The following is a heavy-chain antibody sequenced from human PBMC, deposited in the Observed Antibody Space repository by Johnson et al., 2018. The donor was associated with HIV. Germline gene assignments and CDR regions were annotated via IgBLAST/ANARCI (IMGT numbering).Heavy chain of an antibody. CDR1: GFTFSDYY. V-gene: IGHV3-11*04. J-gene: IGHJ3*02. D-gene: IGHD6-13*01. Sequence: QVQLVESGGGVVRPGGSLRLSCAASGFTFSDYYMSWIRHAPGKGLEWVSYISSSGSTIYYADSVKGRFTISRDNAKNSLYLQMNSLRAEDTAVYYCAKLPSRIGPSDIWGQGTMVTVSS. CDR2: ISSSGSTI. CDR3: AKLPSRIGPSDI.